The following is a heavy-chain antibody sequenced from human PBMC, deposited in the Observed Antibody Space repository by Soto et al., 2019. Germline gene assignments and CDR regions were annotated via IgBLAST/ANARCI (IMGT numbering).Heavy chain of an antibody. Sequence: QITLKESGPTLVKPTQTLTLTCTFPGFSLSTSEVGVGWVRQPPGKALEWVALIYWDDDKRYSPSLKSRLTITKDTSKNQVVLTMTNLDPVDTATYYCAHSMRPRIFSVWGQGTTVTVSS. CDR2: IYWDDDK. V-gene: IGHV2-5*02. D-gene: IGHD3-3*01. J-gene: IGHJ6*02. CDR1: GFSLSTSEVG. CDR3: AHSMRPRIFSV.